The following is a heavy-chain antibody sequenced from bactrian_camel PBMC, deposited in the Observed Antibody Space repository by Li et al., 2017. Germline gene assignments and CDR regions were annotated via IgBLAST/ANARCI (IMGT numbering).Heavy chain of an antibody. Sequence: VQLVESGGGSAQPGESLRLSCEASGFTFKNFPMTWVRQRPGQGLEWVASIMQDSPRAEYSDSVKGRFTISRDNAENTLTLQMNSLRPDDTAMYYCAADPERRCGRIADFGYWGRGPRSPSP. CDR3: AADPERRCGRIADFGY. CDR1: GFTFKNFP. V-gene: IGHV3S31*01. D-gene: IGHD4*01. J-gene: IGHJ6*01. CDR2: IMQDSPRA.